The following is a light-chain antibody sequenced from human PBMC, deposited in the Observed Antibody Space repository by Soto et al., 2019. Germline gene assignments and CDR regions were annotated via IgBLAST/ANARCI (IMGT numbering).Light chain of an antibody. CDR2: DAS. CDR1: QRISTW. Sequence: DIQMTESPSTLSASVGDGVTVTCRASQRISTWLAWYQQKPGKAPKVLIYDASSLESGVPSRFSGSGSGTDFTLTISSLQPEDFASYYCQQFNSFPLTFGGGTKVDIK. J-gene: IGKJ4*01. V-gene: IGKV1-5*01. CDR3: QQFNSFPLT.